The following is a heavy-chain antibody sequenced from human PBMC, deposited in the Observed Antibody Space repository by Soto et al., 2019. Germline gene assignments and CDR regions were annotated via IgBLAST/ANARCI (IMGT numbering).Heavy chain of an antibody. Sequence: SETLSLTCAVSGGSFTSNNWWTWVRQPPGQGLEWFGEIYRTGSTNYNPSLKSRVTISLDKSENQFSLKVTSLTAPDTAVYYCASRDPGTSVDCGGQVTLVTVSS. J-gene: IGHJ4*02. CDR3: ASRDPGTSVDC. V-gene: IGHV4-4*02. D-gene: IGHD1-7*01. CDR1: GGSFTSNNW. CDR2: IYRTGST.